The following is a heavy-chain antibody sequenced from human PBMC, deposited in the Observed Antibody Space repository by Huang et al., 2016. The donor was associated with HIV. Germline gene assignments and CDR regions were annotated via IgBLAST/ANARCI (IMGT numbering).Heavy chain of an antibody. CDR1: GYTFTDSN. D-gene: IGHD6-6*01. J-gene: IGHJ4*02. CDR2: INTKRGGT. V-gene: IGHV1-2*02. CDR3: ARDWSFGSSTSPAD. Sequence: QVQLVQSGAEVKNPGASVRVSCKASGYTFTDSNIHWVRQAPGQGLEWMGGINTKRGGTIYAQRFQGRITMTRDTTSSTVHMDRRRIQSDDTAVYFCARDWSFGSSTSPADWGQGTLVTVSS.